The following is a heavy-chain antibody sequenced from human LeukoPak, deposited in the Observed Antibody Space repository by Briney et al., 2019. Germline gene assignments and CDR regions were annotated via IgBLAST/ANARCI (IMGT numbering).Heavy chain of an antibody. D-gene: IGHD3-9*01. CDR1: GYTFTSYD. J-gene: IGHJ4*02. CDR3: AKGTERYSKNFDY. Sequence: ASVKVSCKASGYTFTSYDINWVRQATGQGLEWMGWMNPNSGNTGYAQKFQGRVTITRNTSISTAYMELSSLRVEDTAVYYCAKGTERYSKNFDYWGQGILVSVSS. V-gene: IGHV1-8*03. CDR2: MNPNSGNT.